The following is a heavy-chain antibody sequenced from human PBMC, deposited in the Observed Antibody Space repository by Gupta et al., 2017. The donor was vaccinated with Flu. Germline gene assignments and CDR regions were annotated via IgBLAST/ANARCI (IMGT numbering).Heavy chain of an antibody. J-gene: IGHJ6*02. D-gene: IGHD1-14*01. CDR1: GFTFEDYA. V-gene: IGHV3-9*01. CDR3: AKEKSGGNHDPYGMDV. Sequence: EVQLVESGGGLVQPGRSLRLSCAASGFTFEDYAMHWVRQAPGKGLEWVSGIGWNSGTIGYADSVKGRFTISRDNAKNSLYLQMNSLRAEDTALYYCAKEKSGGNHDPYGMDVWGQGTTVTVSS. CDR2: IGWNSGTI.